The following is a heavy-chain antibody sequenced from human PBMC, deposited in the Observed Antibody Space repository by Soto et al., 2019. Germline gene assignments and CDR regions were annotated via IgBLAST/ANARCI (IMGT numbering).Heavy chain of an antibody. Sequence: SETLSLTCTVSGGTIRSYYWSWIRQPPGKGLERIGYIYYSGSTNYNPSLKSRVTISVDTSKNQFSLKLSSVTAADTAVYYCARHGGIAVASSAFDIWGQGTMVTVSS. CDR2: IYYSGST. CDR1: GGTIRSYY. CDR3: ARHGGIAVASSAFDI. V-gene: IGHV4-59*08. J-gene: IGHJ3*02. D-gene: IGHD6-19*01.